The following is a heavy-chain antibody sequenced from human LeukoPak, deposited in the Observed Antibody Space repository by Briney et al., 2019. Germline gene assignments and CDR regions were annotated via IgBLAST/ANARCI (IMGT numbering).Heavy chain of an antibody. CDR1: GYSFTSYW. Sequence: GESLKISCKGSGYSFTSYWIGWVRQMPGKGLEWMGIIYPGDPDTRYSPSFQGQVTISADKSISTAYLQWSSLKASDTAMYYCARAGAYYYDSSGRFDYWGQGTLVTVSS. V-gene: IGHV5-51*01. CDR2: IYPGDPDT. D-gene: IGHD3-22*01. J-gene: IGHJ4*02. CDR3: ARAGAYYYDSSGRFDY.